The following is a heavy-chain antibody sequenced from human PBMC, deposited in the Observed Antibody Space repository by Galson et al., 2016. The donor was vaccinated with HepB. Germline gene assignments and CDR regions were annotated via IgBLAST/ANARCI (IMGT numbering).Heavy chain of an antibody. CDR3: ARDSSPLTPPPRMYIAARNPFDS. CDR1: GFTFSSDA. CDR2: ISASGAGT. J-gene: IGHJ4*02. V-gene: IGHV3-23*01. Sequence: SLRLSCAASGFTFSSDAMSWVRQAPEKGLEWVSGISASGAGTYYADSVKGRFTISRDDAKNSLYLQRTSLRAEDTAVYYCARDSSPLTPPPRMYIAARNPFDSWGQGTLVTVSS. D-gene: IGHD6-6*01.